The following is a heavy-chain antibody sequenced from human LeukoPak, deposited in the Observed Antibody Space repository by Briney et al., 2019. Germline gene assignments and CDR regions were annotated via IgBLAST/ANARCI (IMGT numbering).Heavy chain of an antibody. CDR2: IYPGDSDT. J-gene: IGHJ4*02. Sequence: GESLKISCKSSGYTFTTYWIGWVRQMPGKGLEWMGIIYPGDSDTRYSPSFQGQVTISADKSISTAYLQWSSLKASDTAMYYCARTRSIAARPGLLDYWGQGTLVTVSS. V-gene: IGHV5-51*01. CDR3: ARTRSIAARPGLLDY. CDR1: GYTFTTYW. D-gene: IGHD6-6*01.